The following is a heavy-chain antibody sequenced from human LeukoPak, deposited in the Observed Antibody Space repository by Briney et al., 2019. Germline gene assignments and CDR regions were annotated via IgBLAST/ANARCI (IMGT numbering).Heavy chain of an antibody. J-gene: IGHJ3*02. CDR3: ARGRSVFFDI. Sequence: SETLSLTCAVYGGSFSGYYWSWIRQPPGKGLEWIGEINHSGSTNYNPSLKSRVTISVDTSKNQFSLKLRSVTAADTAVFYCARGRSVFFDIWGQGTMVSVSS. CDR1: GGSFSGYY. CDR2: INHSGST. V-gene: IGHV4-34*01.